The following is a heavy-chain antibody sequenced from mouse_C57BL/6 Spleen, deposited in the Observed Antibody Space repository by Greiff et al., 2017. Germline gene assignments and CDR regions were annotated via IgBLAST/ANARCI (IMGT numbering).Heavy chain of an antibody. Sequence: EVQLVESGPELVKPGASVKISCKASGYSFTDYNMNWVKQSNGKSLEWIGVINPNYGTTSYNQKFKGKATLTVDQSSSTAYMQLNSLTSEDSAVYYCARFYYYGSSYGYFDVWGTGTTVTVSS. CDR3: ARFYYYGSSYGYFDV. V-gene: IGHV1-39*01. D-gene: IGHD1-1*01. J-gene: IGHJ1*03. CDR1: GYSFTDYN. CDR2: INPNYGTT.